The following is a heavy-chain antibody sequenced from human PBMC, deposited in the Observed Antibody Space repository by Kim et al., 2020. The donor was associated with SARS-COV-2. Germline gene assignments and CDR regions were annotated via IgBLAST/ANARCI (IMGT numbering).Heavy chain of an antibody. CDR1: GFTFSSYG. D-gene: IGHD3-3*01. Sequence: GGSLRLSCAASGFTFSSYGMHWVRQAPGKGLEWVAVISYDGSNKYYADSVKGRFTISRDNSKNTLYLQMNSLRAGDTAVYYCAKDLGIFGVVIIPVRYYYYGMDVWGQGTTVTVSS. V-gene: IGHV3-30*18. CDR2: ISYDGSNK. J-gene: IGHJ6*02. CDR3: AKDLGIFGVVIIPVRYYYYGMDV.